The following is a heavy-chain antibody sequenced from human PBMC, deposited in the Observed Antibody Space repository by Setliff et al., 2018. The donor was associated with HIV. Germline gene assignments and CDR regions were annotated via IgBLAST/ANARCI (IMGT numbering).Heavy chain of an antibody. CDR3: ARGSNSNGSGSYLPLGY. Sequence: SETLSLTCTVSGGSFSDYYRSWIRQPPGKGLEWIGYIFASGSSLYNPSLQSRVSISIDTSKNQFSLKLNSVIAADTAVYYCARGSNSNGSGSYLPLGYWGQGTLVTVSS. CDR1: GGSFSDYY. V-gene: IGHV4-4*09. CDR2: IFASGSS. J-gene: IGHJ4*02. D-gene: IGHD3-10*01.